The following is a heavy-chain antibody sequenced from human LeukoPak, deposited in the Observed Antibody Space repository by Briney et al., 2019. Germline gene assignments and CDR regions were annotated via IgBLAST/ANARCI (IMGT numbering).Heavy chain of an antibody. V-gene: IGHV1-69*01. D-gene: IGHD3-22*01. J-gene: IGHJ3*01. CDR3: ARDDYYDSSAYRENPFDV. CDR1: GDXFSSYA. CDR2: IIPILGTT. Sequence: ASVKVSCKASGDXFSSYAMSWLRQAPGQGLEWMGGIIPILGTTNYAQKFQGRVTITADESTSTLYMELRSLRSEDTAIYYCARDDYYDSSAYRENPFDVWGQGTMVTVSS.